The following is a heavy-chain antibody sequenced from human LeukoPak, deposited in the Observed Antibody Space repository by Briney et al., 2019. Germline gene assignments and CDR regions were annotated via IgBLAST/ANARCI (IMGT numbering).Heavy chain of an antibody. V-gene: IGHV3-21*01. Sequence: PGGSLRLSCAAPGFTLSSYSMNWVRQAPGKGLEWVSFISSSSSYIHYADSVKGRFTISRDNAKNSLYLQMNSLRAEDTAVYYCARVGIAARTLYNWFDPWGQGTLVTVSS. CDR1: GFTLSSYS. CDR2: ISSSSSYI. CDR3: ARVGIAARTLYNWFDP. J-gene: IGHJ5*02. D-gene: IGHD6-6*01.